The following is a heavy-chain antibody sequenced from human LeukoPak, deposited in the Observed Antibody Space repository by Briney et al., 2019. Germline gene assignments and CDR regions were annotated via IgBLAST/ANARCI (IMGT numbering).Heavy chain of an antibody. J-gene: IGHJ4*02. D-gene: IGHD3-10*01. Sequence: SETLSLTCTVSGGSISSYYWSWIRQPAGKGLEWIGRIYTSGSTNYNPSLKSRVTMSVDTSKNQFSLKLSSVTAADTAVCYCARDRYYYGSGSLYFDYWGQGTLVTVSS. CDR2: IYTSGST. V-gene: IGHV4-4*07. CDR1: GGSISSYY. CDR3: ARDRYYYGSGSLYFDY.